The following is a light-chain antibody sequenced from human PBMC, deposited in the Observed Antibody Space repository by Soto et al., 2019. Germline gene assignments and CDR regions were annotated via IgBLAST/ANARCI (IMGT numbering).Light chain of an antibody. V-gene: IGLV2-14*01. J-gene: IGLJ3*02. CDR3: SSYTSSSTRV. CDR1: SSDVGGYNY. Sequence: QSVLTQPASVSGSPGQSITISCTGTSSDVGGYNYVSWYQQHPGKAPKLMIYEVSNRPSGVSNRFSASKSDNTASLTISGLQAEDEADYYCSSYTSSSTRVFGGGTKLTVL. CDR2: EVS.